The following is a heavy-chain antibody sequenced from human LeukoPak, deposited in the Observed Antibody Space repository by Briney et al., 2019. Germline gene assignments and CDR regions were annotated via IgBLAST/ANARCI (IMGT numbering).Heavy chain of an antibody. V-gene: IGHV1-69*13. Sequence: SVKVSCKASGGTFSNHAVSWVRQAPGQGLEWMGGIIPIFGTANYAQKFQGRVTITADESTSTAYMELSSLRSEDTAVYYCARAHRQLERLGRYYFDYWGQGTLVTVSS. CDR2: IIPIFGTA. CDR1: GGTFSNHA. D-gene: IGHD1-1*01. J-gene: IGHJ4*02. CDR3: ARAHRQLERLGRYYFDY.